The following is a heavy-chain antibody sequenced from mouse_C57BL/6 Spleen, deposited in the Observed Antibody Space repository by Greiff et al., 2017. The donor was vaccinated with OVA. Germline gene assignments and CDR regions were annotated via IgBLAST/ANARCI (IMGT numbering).Heavy chain of an antibody. J-gene: IGHJ1*03. Sequence: QVQLQQPGAELVRPGTSVKLSCKASGYTFTSYWMHWVKQRPGQGLEWIGVIDPSDSYTNYNQKFKGKATLTVDTSSSTAYMQLNSLTSEDSAVYYCARQYYGSSYEDWYFDVWGTGTTVTVSS. D-gene: IGHD1-1*01. CDR2: IDPSDSYT. CDR1: GYTFTSYW. V-gene: IGHV1-59*01. CDR3: ARQYYGSSYEDWYFDV.